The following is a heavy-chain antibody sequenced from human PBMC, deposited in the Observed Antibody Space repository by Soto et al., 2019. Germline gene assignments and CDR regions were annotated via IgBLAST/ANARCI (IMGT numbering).Heavy chain of an antibody. J-gene: IGHJ5*02. CDR1: GFTFSSYE. V-gene: IGHV3-48*03. Sequence: EVQLVESGGGLVQPGGSLRLSCAASGFTFSSYEMNWVRQAPGKGLEWVSYISSRGDTIHYADSVKGRFTISRDNAKNSLYLQMNSLRDEETAVYNWARLGVVMLDAGNTIGPWGQGTLVTVSS. D-gene: IGHD2-8*01. CDR3: ARLGVVMLDAGNTIGP. CDR2: ISSRGDTI.